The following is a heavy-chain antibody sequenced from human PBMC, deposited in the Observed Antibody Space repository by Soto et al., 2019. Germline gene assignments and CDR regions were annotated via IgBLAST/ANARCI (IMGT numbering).Heavy chain of an antibody. Sequence: SETLSLTGSVYGGSFSGYYWSWIRQPPGKWLEWIGEINHSGSTNYNPSLKSRVTISVDTSKNQFSLKLSSVTAADTAVYYCARGNYDFWSGYLLHYGMDVWGQGTTVTVSS. CDR2: INHSGST. CDR1: GGSFSGYY. CDR3: ARGNYDFWSGYLLHYGMDV. J-gene: IGHJ6*02. V-gene: IGHV4-34*01. D-gene: IGHD3-3*01.